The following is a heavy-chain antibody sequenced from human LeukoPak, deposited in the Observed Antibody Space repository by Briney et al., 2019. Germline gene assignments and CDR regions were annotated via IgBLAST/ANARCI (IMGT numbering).Heavy chain of an antibody. D-gene: IGHD3-10*01. J-gene: IGHJ4*02. CDR3: ARGHYGSGSYSDY. CDR1: GYSISSGYY. CDR2: IYHSGST. V-gene: IGHV4-38-2*02. Sequence: PSETLSLTCTVSGYSISSGYYWGWIRQPPGKGLEWIGSIYHSGSTYYNPSLKSRVTISVDTSKNQFSLKLSSVTAADTAVYYCARGHYGSGSYSDYWGQGTLVTVSS.